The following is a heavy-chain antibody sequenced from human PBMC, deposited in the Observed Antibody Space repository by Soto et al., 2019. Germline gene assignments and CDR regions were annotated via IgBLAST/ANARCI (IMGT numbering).Heavy chain of an antibody. CDR3: AKEGSSRGGAFDI. CDR2: ISGSGGST. V-gene: IGHV3-23*01. D-gene: IGHD6-13*01. J-gene: IGHJ3*02. CDR1: GFTFSSYA. Sequence: EVQLLESGGGLVQPGGSLRLSCAASGFTFSSYAMSWVRQAPGKGLEWVSAISGSGGSTYYADSVTGRFTISRDNSKNALYLQMNSMRAEDTAVYYCAKEGSSRGGAFDIWGQGTMVTVSS.